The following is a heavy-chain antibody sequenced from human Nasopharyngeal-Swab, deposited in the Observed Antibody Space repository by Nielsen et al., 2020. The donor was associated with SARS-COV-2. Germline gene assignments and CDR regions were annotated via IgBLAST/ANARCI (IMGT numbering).Heavy chain of an antibody. CDR2: ISYDGSNK. D-gene: IGHD3-16*01. V-gene: IGHV3-30-3*01. CDR1: GLTFSSYA. Sequence: GGSLRLSWEASGLTFSSYALHWVRQAPGKGLGWVAVISYDGSNKYYADSVKGRFTISRDNSKNTLYLQMNSLRAEDTAVYYCARDQGGLLDPWGQGTLVTVSS. CDR3: ARDQGGLLDP. J-gene: IGHJ5*02.